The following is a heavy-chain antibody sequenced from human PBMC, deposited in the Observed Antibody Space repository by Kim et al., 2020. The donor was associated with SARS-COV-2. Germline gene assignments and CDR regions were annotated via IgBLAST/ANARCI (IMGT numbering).Heavy chain of an antibody. V-gene: IGHV1-3*01. D-gene: IGHD7-27*01. Sequence: ASVKVSCKASGYTFTTYAMNWVRQAPGQRLEWMGWINGVYGARKYSQDFQGRVTITRDTSANIVYMELSSLRSEDTAVYYFARGQVSWAMYVRGQGTTVTVSS. CDR3: ARGQVSWAMYV. J-gene: IGHJ6*02. CDR1: GYTFTTYA. CDR2: INGVYGAR.